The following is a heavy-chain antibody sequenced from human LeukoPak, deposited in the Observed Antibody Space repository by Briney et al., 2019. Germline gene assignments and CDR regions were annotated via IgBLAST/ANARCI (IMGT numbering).Heavy chain of an antibody. V-gene: IGHV3-21*01. J-gene: IGHJ4*02. CDR1: GFTFSSYS. D-gene: IGHD6-13*01. CDR2: ISSSSSYI. Sequence: GGSLRLSCAASGFTFSSYSMNWVRQAPGKGLEWVSSISSSSSYIYYADSLKGRFTISRDNAKNSLYLQMNSLRAEDTAVYYCARDEGYISPTHFDYWGQGTLVTVSS. CDR3: ARDEGYISPTHFDY.